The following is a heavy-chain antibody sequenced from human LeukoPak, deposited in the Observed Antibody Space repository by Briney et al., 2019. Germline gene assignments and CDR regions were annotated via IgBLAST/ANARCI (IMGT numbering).Heavy chain of an antibody. J-gene: IGHJ4*02. Sequence: PSGTLSLTCAVTGASISNSNWWTWVRQPPGKGLEWIGEIYHSGSTNYKTSLKSRATISIDKSKNQFFLNLSSVTAADTAVYYCAGLVGRYSSGLYYYYFDYWGQGTLVTVSS. D-gene: IGHD3-22*01. CDR2: IYHSGST. V-gene: IGHV4-4*02. CDR3: AGLVGRYSSGLYYYYFDY. CDR1: GASISNSNW.